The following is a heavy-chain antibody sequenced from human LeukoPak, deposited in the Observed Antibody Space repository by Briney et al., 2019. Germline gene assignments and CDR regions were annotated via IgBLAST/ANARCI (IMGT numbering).Heavy chain of an antibody. CDR1: GFTFSSSG. J-gene: IGHJ4*02. CDR3: AKEYCSNSVCHSLDY. D-gene: IGHD2-8*01. Sequence: GGSLRLSCAASGFTFSSSGMHWVRQAPGKGLEWVAVISYDGSNKYYADSVKGRFTFSRDNSKNTLYLQMNSLRAEDTAVYYCAKEYCSNSVCHSLDYRGQGTLVTVSS. CDR2: ISYDGSNK. V-gene: IGHV3-30*18.